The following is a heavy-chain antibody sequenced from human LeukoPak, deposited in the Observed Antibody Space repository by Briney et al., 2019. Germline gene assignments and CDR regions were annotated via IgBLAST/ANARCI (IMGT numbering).Heavy chain of an antibody. Sequence: PSETLSLTCTVSGGSISSGDYYWSWIRQPPGKGLEWIGYIYYSGSTYYNPSLKCRVTISVDTSKNQFSLKLSSVTAADTAVYYCARVRLDSSGYYYYYYYGMDVWGQGTTVTVSS. J-gene: IGHJ6*02. CDR2: IYYSGST. CDR3: ARVRLDSSGYYYYYYYGMDV. D-gene: IGHD3-22*01. CDR1: GGSISSGDYY. V-gene: IGHV4-30-4*01.